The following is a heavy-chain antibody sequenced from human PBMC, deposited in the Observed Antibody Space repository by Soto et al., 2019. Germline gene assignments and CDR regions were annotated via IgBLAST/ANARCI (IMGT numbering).Heavy chain of an antibody. J-gene: IGHJ4*02. D-gene: IGHD3-10*01. Sequence: SETLSLTCSVSGGSINSYWWGWIRQPAGKGLEWIGRVYSSGTTDYNPSLNSRATMSVETSKNQFSLKLSSVTAADTAVYYCARDIGSFAYGEGYWGQGIQVTVSS. CDR3: ARDIGSFAYGEGY. V-gene: IGHV4-4*07. CDR2: VYSSGTT. CDR1: GGSINSYW.